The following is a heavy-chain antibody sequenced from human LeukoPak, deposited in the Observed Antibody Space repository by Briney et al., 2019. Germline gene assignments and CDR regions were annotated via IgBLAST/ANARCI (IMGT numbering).Heavy chain of an antibody. CDR3: AIGRYSSGWYDY. CDR2: IYYSGST. Sequence: SETLSLTCTGSGGSISSYYWSWIRQPPGKGLEWIGYIYYSGSTNYNPSLKSRVTISVDTSKNQFSLKLSSVTAADTAVYYCAIGRYSSGWYDYWGQGTLVTVSS. J-gene: IGHJ4*02. D-gene: IGHD6-19*01. V-gene: IGHV4-59*01. CDR1: GGSISSYY.